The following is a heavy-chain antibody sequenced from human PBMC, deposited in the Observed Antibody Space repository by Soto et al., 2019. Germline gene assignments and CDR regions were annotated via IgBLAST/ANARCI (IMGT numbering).Heavy chain of an antibody. D-gene: IGHD3-16*02. CDR3: ARQALGVWGSYRSSKAHFDY. V-gene: IGHV4-39*01. J-gene: IGHJ4*02. CDR2: IYYSGST. Sequence: SETLSLTCTVSGGSISSSSYYWGWIRQPPGKGLEWIGSIYYSGSTYYNPSLKSRVTISVDTSKNQFSLKLSSVTAADTAVYYCARQALGVWGSYRSSKAHFDYWGQGTLVTVS. CDR1: GGSISSSSYY.